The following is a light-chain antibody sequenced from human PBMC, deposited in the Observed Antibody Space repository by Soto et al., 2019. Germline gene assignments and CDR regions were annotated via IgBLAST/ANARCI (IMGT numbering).Light chain of an antibody. J-gene: IGLJ2*01. CDR3: QTWGTGIQV. CDR1: SGHSSHA. V-gene: IGLV4-69*01. Sequence: QPVLTQSPSASASLGASVKLTCTLSSGHSSHAIAWHQQQPEKGPRYLMKLNSDGSHSKGDGIPDRFSGSSSGAERFLTISSLQSEDEADYYCQTWGTGIQVFGGGTKLTVL. CDR2: LNSDGSH.